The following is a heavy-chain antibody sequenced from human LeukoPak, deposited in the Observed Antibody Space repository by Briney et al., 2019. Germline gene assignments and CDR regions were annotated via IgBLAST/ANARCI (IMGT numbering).Heavy chain of an antibody. J-gene: IGHJ4*02. V-gene: IGHV3-33*01. CDR1: GFTFSSYG. CDR2: IWYDGSNK. Sequence: GGSLRLSCAASGFTFSSYGMHWVRQAPGKGLEWVAVIWYDGSNKYYADSVKGRFTISRDNSKNTLYLQMNSLRAEDTAVYYCAREGYYYDSSGYSDYWGQGTLVTVSS. CDR3: AREGYYYDSSGYSDY. D-gene: IGHD3-22*01.